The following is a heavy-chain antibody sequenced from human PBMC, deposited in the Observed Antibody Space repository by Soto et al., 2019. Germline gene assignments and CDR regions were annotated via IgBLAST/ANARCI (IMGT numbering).Heavy chain of an antibody. V-gene: IGHV3-33*01. J-gene: IGHJ3*02. Sequence: PGGSLRLSCAASGFTFSSYGIHWVRQAPGKGLEWVAVIFSVGSIKYYADSVKGRFTISRDNSKNTLYLQMNSLRAEDTAVYYCARAMSRSYAFDIWGQGTMVTVSS. CDR2: IFSVGSIK. CDR1: GFTFSSYG. CDR3: ARAMSRSYAFDI.